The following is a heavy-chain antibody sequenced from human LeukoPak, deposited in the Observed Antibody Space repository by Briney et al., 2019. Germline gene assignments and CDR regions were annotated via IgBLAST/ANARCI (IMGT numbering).Heavy chain of an antibody. Sequence: ASVKVSCKASGYTFTSYYMHWVRQAPGQGLEWMGIINPSGGSTSYAQKFQGRATMTRDTSTSTVYMELSSLRSEDTAVYYCARDEAVAGTEYYFDYWGQGTLVTVSS. V-gene: IGHV1-46*01. D-gene: IGHD6-19*01. CDR1: GYTFTSYY. J-gene: IGHJ4*02. CDR2: INPSGGST. CDR3: ARDEAVAGTEYYFDY.